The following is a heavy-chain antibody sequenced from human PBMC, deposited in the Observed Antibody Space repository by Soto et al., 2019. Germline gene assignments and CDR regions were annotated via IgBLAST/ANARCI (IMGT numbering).Heavy chain of an antibody. CDR2: IYAGGTT. J-gene: IGHJ3*01. D-gene: IGHD4-17*01. CDR1: GFSVGGNY. V-gene: IGHV3-53*01. Sequence: EVQLVESGGGLIQPGGSLRLSCAASGFSVGGNYMGWVRQAPGKGLEWVSVIYAGGTTYFADSVKGRFTLSSDDDTNTLFLHMTSLRAEDTAVYYCVTDYGDYVAAFHVWGQGTMVTVSP. CDR3: VTDYGDYVAAFHV.